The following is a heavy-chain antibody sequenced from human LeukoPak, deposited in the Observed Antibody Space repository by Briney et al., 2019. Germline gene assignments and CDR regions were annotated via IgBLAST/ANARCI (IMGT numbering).Heavy chain of an antibody. V-gene: IGHV3-30*04. CDR1: GFAFDSFT. J-gene: IGHJ4*02. CDR3: ARLASVAGSDY. Sequence: GRSLRLSCAASGFAFDSFTMTWVRQAPGKGPEWVAALSSDGRNKYYRDSVKGRFTISRDNSKNTLYLQMNSLRAEDTAVYYCARLASVAGSDYWGQGTLVTVSS. D-gene: IGHD6-19*01. CDR2: LSSDGRNK.